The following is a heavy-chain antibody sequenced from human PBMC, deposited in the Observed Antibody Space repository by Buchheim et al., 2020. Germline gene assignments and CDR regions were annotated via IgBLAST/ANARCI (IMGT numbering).Heavy chain of an antibody. J-gene: IGHJ4*02. CDR3: ARDAPDHGGLYFDY. V-gene: IGHV3-33*01. Sequence: QVQLVESGGGVVQPGRSLRLSCAASGFTFSSYGMHWVRQAPGKGLEWVAVIWYDGSNKYYADSVKGRFTISRDNYKNTLYLQMNSLRAEDTAVYYCARDAPDHGGLYFDYWGQGTL. CDR2: IWYDGSNK. D-gene: IGHD1-14*01. CDR1: GFTFSSYG.